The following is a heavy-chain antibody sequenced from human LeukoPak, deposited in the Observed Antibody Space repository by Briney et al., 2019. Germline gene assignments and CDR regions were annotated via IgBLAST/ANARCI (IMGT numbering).Heavy chain of an antibody. CDR1: GFTFDDYA. J-gene: IGHJ5*02. CDR3: AREGGSGWYSGWFDP. D-gene: IGHD6-19*01. V-gene: IGHV3-9*01. CDR2: ISWNSGSI. Sequence: PGGSLRLSCAASGFTFDDYAMHWVRQAPGKGLEWVSGISWNSGSIGYADSVKGRFTISRDNAENSLYLQMNSLRAEDTAVYYCAREGGSGWYSGWFDPWGQGTLVTVSS.